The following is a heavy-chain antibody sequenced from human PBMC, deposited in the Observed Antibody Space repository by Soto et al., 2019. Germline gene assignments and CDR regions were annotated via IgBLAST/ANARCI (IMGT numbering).Heavy chain of an antibody. CDR2: ISAYNGNT. Sequence: GASVKVSCKASGYTFSNYAFSWVRQAPGQGLEWVGWISAYNGNTISAQKLQGRVTMTTDTSTSTVYMELRSLRSDDTAVYYCARETSTYSGSYYKDPWYWGQGTLVTVSS. CDR3: ARETSTYSGSYYKDPWY. J-gene: IGHJ4*02. V-gene: IGHV1-18*01. D-gene: IGHD3-10*01. CDR1: GYTFSNYA.